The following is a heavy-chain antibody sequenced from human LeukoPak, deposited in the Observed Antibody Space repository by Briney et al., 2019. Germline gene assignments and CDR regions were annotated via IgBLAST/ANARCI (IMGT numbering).Heavy chain of an antibody. Sequence: ASVKVSCKASGYTFTSYDINWVRQATGQGLEWMGWMNPNSGNTGYAQKFQGRVTITRNTSISTAYMELSSLRSEDTAVYYCARAPRITMVRGVICWFDHWGQGTLVTVSS. CDR2: MNPNSGNT. CDR1: GYTFTSYD. D-gene: IGHD3-10*01. V-gene: IGHV1-8*01. J-gene: IGHJ5*02. CDR3: ARAPRITMVRGVICWFDH.